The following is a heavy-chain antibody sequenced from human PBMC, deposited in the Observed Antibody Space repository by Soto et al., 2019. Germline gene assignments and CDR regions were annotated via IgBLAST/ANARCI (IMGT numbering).Heavy chain of an antibody. CDR1: GFSLRSTGMC. CDR2: IDWDDDK. J-gene: IGHJ6*02. V-gene: IGHV2-70*01. D-gene: IGHD3-9*01. CDR3: ARLTPSGFFYYAMDV. Sequence: SGPTLVNPTHTLALTCSFSGFSLRSTGMCLSWIRRPPGKALEWLAYIDWDDDKYYNTFLKTRLTISKDTSKNQVVLTMTNMDPVDTATYYCARLTPSGFFYYAMDVWGQGTTVTVSS.